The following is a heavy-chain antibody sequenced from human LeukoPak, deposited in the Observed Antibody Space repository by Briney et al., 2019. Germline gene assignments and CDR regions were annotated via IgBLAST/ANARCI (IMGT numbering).Heavy chain of an antibody. CDR2: IYHSGST. CDR3: AKTRERAHTYYYYMDV. Sequence: PSETLSLTCAVSGYSISSGYYWGWIRQPPGKGLEWIGSIYHSGSTYYNPSLKSRVTISVDTSNNQFSLKLSSVTAADTAVYYCAKTRERAHTYYYYMDVWGKGTTVTVSS. CDR1: GYSISSGYY. V-gene: IGHV4-38-2*01. J-gene: IGHJ6*03.